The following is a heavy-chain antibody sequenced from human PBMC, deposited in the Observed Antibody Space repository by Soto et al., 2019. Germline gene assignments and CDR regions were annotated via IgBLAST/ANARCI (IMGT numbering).Heavy chain of an antibody. CDR1: CGSFSGYY. Sequence: SGTLSLSRAVYCGSFSGYYWIWIRQPPGTGLEWIGEINHSGSTNYNPSLKSRVTISVDTSKNQFSLKLTSVTAADTAVYYCARDKITGLFDYWGQGTLVTISS. V-gene: IGHV4-34*01. J-gene: IGHJ4*02. D-gene: IGHD2-8*02. CDR2: INHSGST. CDR3: ARDKITGLFDY.